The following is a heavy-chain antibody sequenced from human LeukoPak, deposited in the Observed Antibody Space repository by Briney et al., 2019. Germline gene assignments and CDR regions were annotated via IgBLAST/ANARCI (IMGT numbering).Heavy chain of an antibody. CDR2: ISSSSSNI. D-gene: IGHD2-2*02. V-gene: IGHV3-21*01. CDR3: ARDLTFCTSCYTDYYYYMDV. Sequence: GGSLRLSCAASGFTFSIYSMNWVRQAPWKGLEWVSSISSSSSNIYHADSVKGRFTISRDNAKNSLYLQMNSLRAEDTAVYYCARDLTFCTSCYTDYYYYMDVWGKGTTVTVSS. J-gene: IGHJ6*03. CDR1: GFTFSIYS.